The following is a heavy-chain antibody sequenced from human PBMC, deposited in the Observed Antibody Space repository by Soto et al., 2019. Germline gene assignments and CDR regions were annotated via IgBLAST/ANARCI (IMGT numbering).Heavy chain of an antibody. CDR3: ARGSVTSIWGSDRYHRGGDFDY. V-gene: IGHV1-18*01. J-gene: IGHJ4*02. CDR1: GYTFTSYG. D-gene: IGHD3-16*02. Sequence: QVQLVQSGAEVKKPGASVKVSCKASGYTFTSYGISWVRQAPGQGLEWMGWISAYNGNTNYAQKLQGRVTMTTDTFTGDACMGLRRLRSDDTGVYYCARGSVTSIWGSDRYHRGGDFDYWGQGTLVTVSS. CDR2: ISAYNGNT.